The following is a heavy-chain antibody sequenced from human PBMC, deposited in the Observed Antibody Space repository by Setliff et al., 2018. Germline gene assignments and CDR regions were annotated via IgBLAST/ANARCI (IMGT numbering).Heavy chain of an antibody. CDR2: INWNGGNT. CDR1: GFTFDDYG. Sequence: GGSLRLSCAASGFTFDDYGMSWVRQPPGKGLEWVSGINWNGGNTGYADFVKGRFTISRDNAKNSLYLQMNSLRAEDTALYYCVRDRTTGYYDSTGYYPKGYFDFRGQGTLVTVSS. V-gene: IGHV3-20*04. J-gene: IGHJ4*02. CDR3: VRDRTTGYYDSTGYYPKGYFDF. D-gene: IGHD3-22*01.